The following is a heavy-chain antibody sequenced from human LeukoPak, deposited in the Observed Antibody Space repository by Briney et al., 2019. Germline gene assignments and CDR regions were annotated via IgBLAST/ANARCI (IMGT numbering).Heavy chain of an antibody. Sequence: SETLSLTCTVSGGSISSYYWSWIRQPPGKGLKWIGYIYYSGSTNYNPSLKSRVTISVATSKNQLTLKLRSGTAADTASYYGPCGLGGSGGCFGYWGQGTLGTVSS. J-gene: IGHJ4*02. D-gene: IGHD6-19*01. CDR3: PCGLGGSGGCFGY. V-gene: IGHV4-59*01. CDR1: GGSISSYY. CDR2: IYYSGST.